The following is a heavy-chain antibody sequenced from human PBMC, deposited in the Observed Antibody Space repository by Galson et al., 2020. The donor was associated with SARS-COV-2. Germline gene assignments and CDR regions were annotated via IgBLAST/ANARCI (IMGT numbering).Heavy chain of an antibody. Sequence: ALHGESLKISCAASGFTFSSYWMHWVRQAPGKGLVWVSRIYSEGSSTSYADSVKGRFTISRDNSKNTLYLQMNSLRAEDTAVYYCARAPRNYYDSSGYYHIRSYFDYWGQGTLVTVSS. V-gene: IGHV3-74*01. J-gene: IGHJ4*02. CDR1: GFTFSSYW. CDR3: ARAPRNYYDSSGYYHIRSYFDY. D-gene: IGHD3-22*01. CDR2: IYSEGSST.